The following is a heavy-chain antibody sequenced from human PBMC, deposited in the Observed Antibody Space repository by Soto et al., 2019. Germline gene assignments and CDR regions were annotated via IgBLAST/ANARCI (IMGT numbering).Heavy chain of an antibody. Sequence: QVQLVQSGPEVKKPGASVKVSCRTSGYTFTTIGITWVRQAPGQGLEWMGWISTDKGQTNYAQKFQGRVTMTTDTSTSTAYMELRSLRSDDTAIYYCATRSPAFDYWGQGTLVTVST. CDR1: GYTFTTIG. CDR3: ATRSPAFDY. CDR2: ISTDKGQT. J-gene: IGHJ4*02. V-gene: IGHV1-18*01.